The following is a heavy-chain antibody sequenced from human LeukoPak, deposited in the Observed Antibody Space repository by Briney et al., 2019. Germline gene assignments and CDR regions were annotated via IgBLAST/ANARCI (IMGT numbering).Heavy chain of an antibody. V-gene: IGHV3-11*01. CDR2: ISSSGSTL. J-gene: IGHJ6*03. D-gene: IGHD6-6*01. CDR1: GFTFSDYY. Sequence: GGSLRLSCAASGFTFSDYYMSWIRQAPGKGLEWVSYISSSGSTLYYADSVKGRFTISRDNAKNSLYLQMNSLRAEDTAVYYCARDSTRYSSSSWDYYYMDVWGKGTTVTVSS. CDR3: ARDSTRYSSSSWDYYYMDV.